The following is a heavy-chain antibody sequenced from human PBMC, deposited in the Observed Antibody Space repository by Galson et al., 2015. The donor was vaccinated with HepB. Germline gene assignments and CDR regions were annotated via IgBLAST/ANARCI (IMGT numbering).Heavy chain of an antibody. D-gene: IGHD3-3*01. CDR3: ARERVVIPTTGMDV. CDR1: GFIFSKSY. J-gene: IGHJ6*02. Sequence: SLRLSCAASGFIFSKSYMSWIRQAPGEGLEWISYISNSGATIHYAASVRGRFTISRDNAKNSLYLQINRLRAEDTAVYYCARERVVIPTTGMDVWGQGTTVTVSS. V-gene: IGHV3-11*01. CDR2: ISNSGATI.